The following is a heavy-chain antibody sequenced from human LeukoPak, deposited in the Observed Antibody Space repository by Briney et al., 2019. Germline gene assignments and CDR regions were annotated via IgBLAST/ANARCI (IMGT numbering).Heavy chain of an antibody. V-gene: IGHV3-9*03. CDR2: ISWNSGSI. CDR3: AKDIGSDILTGYYRGMDY. Sequence: PGRSLRLSCAASGFTFDDYAMHWVRQAPGKGLEWASGISWNSGSIGYADSVKGRFTISRDNAENSLYLQMNSLRAEDMALYYCAKDIGSDILTGYYRGMDYWGQGTLVTVSS. D-gene: IGHD3-9*01. CDR1: GFTFDDYA. J-gene: IGHJ4*02.